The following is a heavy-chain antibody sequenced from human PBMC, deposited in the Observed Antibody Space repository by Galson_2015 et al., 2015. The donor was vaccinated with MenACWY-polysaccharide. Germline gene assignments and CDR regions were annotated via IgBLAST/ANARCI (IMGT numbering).Heavy chain of an antibody. D-gene: IGHD2-15*01. V-gene: IGHV3-74*01. J-gene: IGHJ5*02. Sequence: SLRLSCAASGFSFSTYWMHWVRHAPGKGLVWVSRINADGSATDYADSVRGRFTISRDNAKNTLYLEMNSLRAEDTAVYYCTKAGAKYCRGSSCYFNWFDPWGQGTLVIVSS. CDR2: INADGSAT. CDR1: GFSFSTYW. CDR3: TKAGAKYCRGSSCYFNWFDP.